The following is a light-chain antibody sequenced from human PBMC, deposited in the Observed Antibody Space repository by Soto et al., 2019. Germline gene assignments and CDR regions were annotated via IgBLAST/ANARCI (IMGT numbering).Light chain of an antibody. CDR1: QSINTW. J-gene: IGKJ2*01. CDR3: QQSNT. CDR2: DAS. Sequence: DIQMTQFPSTLSASVGDRVTITCRASQSINTWLAWYQQTPGKAPKLLIYDASSLQSGVPLRFSGSGSGTEFTLTISSRQPDDFATYCCQQSNTFGQGTKVDSK. V-gene: IGKV1-5*01.